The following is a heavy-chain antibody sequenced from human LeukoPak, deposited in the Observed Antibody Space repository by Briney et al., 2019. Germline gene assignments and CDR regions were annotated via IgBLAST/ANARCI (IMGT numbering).Heavy chain of an antibody. CDR3: AGNYGPYYFDY. CDR2: ISYDGSNN. D-gene: IGHD3-10*01. CDR1: GFTFSSYA. V-gene: IGHV3-30-3*01. J-gene: IGHJ4*02. Sequence: GGSLRLSCAASGFTFSSYAMHWVRQAPGKGLEWVAVISYDGSNNYYADSVKGRFTISRDNSKNTLYLQMNSLRAEDTAVYYCAGNYGPYYFDYWGQGTLVTVSS.